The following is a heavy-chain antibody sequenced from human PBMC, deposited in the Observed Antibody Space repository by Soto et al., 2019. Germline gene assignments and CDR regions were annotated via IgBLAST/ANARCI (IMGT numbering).Heavy chain of an antibody. CDR3: AKTYDGSGKHYHWFAP. V-gene: IGHV1-2*02. CDR2: INPKTGGT. J-gene: IGHJ5*02. Sequence: ASVKVSCKASGYTCIGYYIHWVRQAPGQGLEWMGWINPKTGGTNYAQRFQGRVTLTRDTSITTAYMDLSSLRSDDTATYYCAKTYDGSGKHYHWFAPWGQGTRFTVSS. D-gene: IGHD3-22*01. CDR1: GYTCIGYY.